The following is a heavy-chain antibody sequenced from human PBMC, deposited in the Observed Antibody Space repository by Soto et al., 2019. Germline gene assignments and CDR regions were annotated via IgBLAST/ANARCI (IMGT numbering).Heavy chain of an antibody. CDR1: GGTFSSYA. Sequence: ASVKVSCKASGGTFSSYAISWVRQAPGQGLEWMGGIIPIFGTANYAQKFQGRVTITADESTSTAYMELSSLRSEDTAVYYCAREYRYSSSPKWAGYYYYYGMDVWGQGTTVTVSS. CDR3: AREYRYSSSPKWAGYYYYYGMDV. D-gene: IGHD6-6*01. CDR2: IIPIFGTA. V-gene: IGHV1-69*13. J-gene: IGHJ6*02.